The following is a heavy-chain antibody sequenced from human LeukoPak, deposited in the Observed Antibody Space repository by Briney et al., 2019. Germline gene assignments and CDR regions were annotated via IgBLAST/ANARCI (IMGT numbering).Heavy chain of an antibody. D-gene: IGHD6-13*01. V-gene: IGHV3-30*03. CDR2: MSFDGSSK. J-gene: IGHJ3*02. CDR1: GFTFGSYA. Sequence: GGSLRLSCAASGFTFGSYAMHWVRQAPGKGLEWVAVMSFDGSSKYYADSVKGRFTISRDNSKNTLCLQMNSLRAEDTAMYYCATELRIAAAGFDAFDIWGQGTMVTVSS. CDR3: ATELRIAAAGFDAFDI.